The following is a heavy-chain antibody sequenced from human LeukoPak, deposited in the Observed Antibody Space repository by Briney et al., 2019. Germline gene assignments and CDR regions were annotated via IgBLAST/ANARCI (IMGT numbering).Heavy chain of an antibody. D-gene: IGHD2-15*01. CDR1: GGTISSYA. Sequence: SVKVSCKASGGTISSYAISWVRQAPGQGLEWMGGIIPIFGTANYAQKFQGRVTITADESTSTAYMELSSLRSEDTAVYYCARDDSYCSGGSCYENWFDPWGQGTLVTVSS. J-gene: IGHJ5*02. CDR3: ARDDSYCSGGSCYENWFDP. V-gene: IGHV1-69*01. CDR2: IIPIFGTA.